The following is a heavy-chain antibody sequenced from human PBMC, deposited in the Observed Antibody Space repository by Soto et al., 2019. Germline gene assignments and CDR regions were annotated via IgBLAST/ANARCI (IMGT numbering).Heavy chain of an antibody. CDR3: ARDLSRGITMIALEIHY. V-gene: IGHV3-30*04. CDR2: ISYDGSNK. CDR1: GFIFSNYA. D-gene: IGHD3-22*01. Sequence: QVQLVESGGGVVQPGRSLRLSCAASGFIFSNYAMHWVRQAPGKGLELVAIISYDGSNKYYAESVRGRFTVSRDNPKNTVYLQMNTLRAEDTAVYYCARDLSRGITMIALEIHYWGQGTLVSVSS. J-gene: IGHJ4*02.